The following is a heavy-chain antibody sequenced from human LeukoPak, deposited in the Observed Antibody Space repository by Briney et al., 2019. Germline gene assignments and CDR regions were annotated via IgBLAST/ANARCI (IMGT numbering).Heavy chain of an antibody. D-gene: IGHD2-2*03. CDR3: ARQVLGIVVVPAAMPTNWFDP. CDR1: GYSISSGYY. CDR2: IYHGGRT. J-gene: IGHJ5*02. Sequence: SETLSLTCTVSGYSISSGYYWGWIRQTPGKGLEWIGYIYHGGRTDYNPSLKSRVTISVDTSKNQFSLKLSSVTAADTAVYYCARQVLGIVVVPAAMPTNWFDPWGQGTLVTVSS. V-gene: IGHV4-38-2*02.